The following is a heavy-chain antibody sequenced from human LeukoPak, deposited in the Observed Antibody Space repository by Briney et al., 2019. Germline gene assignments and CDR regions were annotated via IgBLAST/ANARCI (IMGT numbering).Heavy chain of an antibody. J-gene: IGHJ4*02. CDR3: ARHLYSSSWYSFDC. D-gene: IGHD6-13*01. CDR2: IYYSGST. V-gene: IGHV4-59*08. CDR1: GGSISSYY. Sequence: SETLSLTCTVSGGSISSYYWSWIRQPPGKGLEWIGYIYYSGSTNYNPSLKSRVTISVDTSKNQFYLKLSSVTAADPAVYYCARHLYSSSWYSFDCWGQGTLVTVSS.